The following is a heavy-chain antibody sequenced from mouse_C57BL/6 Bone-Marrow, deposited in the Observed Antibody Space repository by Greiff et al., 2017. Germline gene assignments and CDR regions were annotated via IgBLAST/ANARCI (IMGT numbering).Heavy chain of an antibody. V-gene: IGHV1-72*01. CDR2: IDPNSGGT. J-gene: IGHJ1*03. CDR1: GYTFTSYW. CDR3: ARMNDYYARRGDFDV. D-gene: IGHD1-1*01. Sequence: QVQLQQPGAELVKPGASVKLSCKASGYTFTSYWMHWVKQRPGRGLEWIGRIDPNSGGTKSNEKFKSKATLTVDKPSSTAYMQLSSLPSEDSAVYYCARMNDYYARRGDFDVWGTGTTVTVSS.